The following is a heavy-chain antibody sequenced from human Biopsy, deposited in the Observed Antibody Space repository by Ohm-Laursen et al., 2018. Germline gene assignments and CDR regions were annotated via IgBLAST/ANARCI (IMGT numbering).Heavy chain of an antibody. CDR3: AADINVWNVNY. CDR2: FAPENGKT. D-gene: IGHD1-1*01. V-gene: IGHV1-24*01. J-gene: IGHJ4*02. Sequence: ASVKVSCKVSGYAVTEFSMHWVRQAPGKGLEWMGGFAPENGKTIYAQKFQNRVTMTEDTSTDTAYMELSSLRSEDTAVYYCAADINVWNVNYWGQGTQVTVSS. CDR1: GYAVTEFS.